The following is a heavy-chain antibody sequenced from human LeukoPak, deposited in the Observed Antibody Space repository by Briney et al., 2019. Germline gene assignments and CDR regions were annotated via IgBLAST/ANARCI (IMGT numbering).Heavy chain of an antibody. D-gene: IGHD3-3*01. CDR1: GGSISSSTYY. Sequence: SETLSLTCTVSGGSISSSTYYWGWIRQPPGKGLEWIGSFFYSGSTYYNPSLRSRLTMSVDTSNNQFSLKLMSVTAADTAVYYCASGTSTYYELYFWGQGTLVTVSS. J-gene: IGHJ4*02. CDR3: ASGTSTYYELYF. V-gene: IGHV4-39*01. CDR2: FFYSGST.